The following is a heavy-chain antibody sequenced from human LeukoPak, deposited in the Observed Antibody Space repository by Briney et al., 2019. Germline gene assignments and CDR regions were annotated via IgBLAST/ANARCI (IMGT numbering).Heavy chain of an antibody. CDR2: ISYDGSNK. J-gene: IGHJ4*02. Sequence: PGGSLRLSCAASGFTFTSYALHWVRQAPGKGLEWVSIISYDGSNKYYADSVKGRFTISRDNSKNMVYLQMNSLRLEDTAVYYCARDPSAGLSVTILYFDYWGQGTLVTVSS. V-gene: IGHV3-30*01. CDR1: GFTFTSYA. CDR3: ARDPSAGLSVTILYFDY. D-gene: IGHD4-17*01.